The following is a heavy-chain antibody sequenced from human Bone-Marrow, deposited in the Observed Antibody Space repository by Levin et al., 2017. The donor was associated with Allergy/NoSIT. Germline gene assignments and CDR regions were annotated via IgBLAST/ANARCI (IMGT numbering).Heavy chain of an antibody. V-gene: IGHV3-48*03. CDR2: ISSSGSTI. CDR3: ASSRGEYCSGGSCYQNDWYFDL. Sequence: PGGSLRLSCAASGFTFSSYEMNWVRQAPGKGLEWVSYISSSGSTIYYADSVKGRFTISRDNAKNSLYLQMNSLRAEDTAVYYCASSRGEYCSGGSCYQNDWYFDLWGRGTLVTVSS. D-gene: IGHD2-15*01. CDR1: GFTFSSYE. J-gene: IGHJ2*01.